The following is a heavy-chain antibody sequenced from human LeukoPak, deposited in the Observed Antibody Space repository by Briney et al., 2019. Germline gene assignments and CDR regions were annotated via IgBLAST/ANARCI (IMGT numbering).Heavy chain of an antibody. CDR3: ARFGLNYGGNPGDY. D-gene: IGHD4-23*01. CDR2: IIPIFGTA. J-gene: IGHJ4*02. Sequence: ASVKVSCKASGDTFSSYAISWVRQAPGQGLEWMGGIIPIFGTANYAQKFQGRVTITADESTSTAYMELSSLRSEDTAVYYCARFGLNYGGNPGDYWGQGTLVTVSS. CDR1: GDTFSSYA. V-gene: IGHV1-69*13.